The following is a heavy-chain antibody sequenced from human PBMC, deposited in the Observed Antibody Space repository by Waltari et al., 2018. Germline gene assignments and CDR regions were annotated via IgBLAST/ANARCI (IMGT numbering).Heavy chain of an antibody. CDR3: VRGPSHGGFDI. Sequence: QVQLVESGGGAVQPGGSLRLSCAASGFTFSTDGMHWVRQAPGKGPEWVAFIQYDGSNKYYADSVKGRFTISRDNSRNTQYLQLSSLRAEDTAVYYCVRGPSHGGFDIWGQGTMVTVSS. D-gene: IGHD2-15*01. CDR1: GFTFSTDG. CDR2: IQYDGSNK. V-gene: IGHV3-30*02. J-gene: IGHJ3*02.